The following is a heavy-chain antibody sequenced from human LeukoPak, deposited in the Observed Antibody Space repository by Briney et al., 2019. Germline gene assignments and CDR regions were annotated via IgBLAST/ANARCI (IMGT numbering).Heavy chain of an antibody. V-gene: IGHV3-23*01. J-gene: IGHJ4*02. CDR2: ISGSGDNT. Sequence: RSGGSLRLSCAASGFTFSSYAMSWVRQVPGKGLEWVSVISGSGDNTYYADSVKGRFTISRDNSKNMLYLQMNSLRAEDTAVYYCAKDVGKWESLHFFDYWGQGTLVTVSS. CDR1: GFTFSSYA. D-gene: IGHD1-26*01. CDR3: AKDVGKWESLHFFDY.